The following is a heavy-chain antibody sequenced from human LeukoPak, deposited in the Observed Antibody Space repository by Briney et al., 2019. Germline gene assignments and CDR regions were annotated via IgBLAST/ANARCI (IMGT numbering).Heavy chain of an antibody. V-gene: IGHV4-39*01. D-gene: IGHD3-10*01. CDR1: GGSISSSSYY. Sequence: KPSETLSLTCTVSGGSISSSSYYWGWIRQPPGKGLEWIGSIYYSGSTYYNPSLKSRVTISVDTSKNQFSLKLSSVTAVDTAVYYCASFIYYGSGSYYKEAFDIWGQGTMVTVSS. CDR3: ASFIYYGSGSYYKEAFDI. CDR2: IYYSGST. J-gene: IGHJ3*02.